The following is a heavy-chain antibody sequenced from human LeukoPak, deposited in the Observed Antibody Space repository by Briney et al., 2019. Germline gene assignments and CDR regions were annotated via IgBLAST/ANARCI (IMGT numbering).Heavy chain of an antibody. J-gene: IGHJ4*02. CDR3: ARVTDYCDYGPDY. D-gene: IGHD4-17*01. CDR1: GGSISSYY. Sequence: SESLSLTCTVSGGSISSYYWSWIRQPPGKGLEWIGYIYYSGSTNYNPSLKSRVTISVDTSKNQFSLKLSSVTAADTAVYYCARVTDYCDYGPDYWGQGTLVTVSS. V-gene: IGHV4-59*01. CDR2: IYYSGST.